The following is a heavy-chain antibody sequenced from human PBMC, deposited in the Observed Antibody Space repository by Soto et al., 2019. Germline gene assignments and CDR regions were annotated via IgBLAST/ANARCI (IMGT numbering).Heavy chain of an antibody. CDR2: IWYDGSNK. V-gene: IGHV3-33*01. D-gene: IGHD3-10*01. CDR1: GFTFSSCG. Sequence: QVQLVESGGGVVQPGRSLRLSCAASGFTFSSCGMHWVRQAPGKGLEWVAVIWYDGSNKYYADSVKGRFTISRDNSKNTLYLQMNSLRAEDTAVYYCARGPTYYYGSGSYYKSPYYYMDVWGKGTTVTVSS. J-gene: IGHJ6*03. CDR3: ARGPTYYYGSGSYYKSPYYYMDV.